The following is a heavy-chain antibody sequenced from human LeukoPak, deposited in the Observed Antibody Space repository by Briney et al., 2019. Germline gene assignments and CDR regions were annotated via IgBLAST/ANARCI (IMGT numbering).Heavy chain of an antibody. CDR2: VYPSGTT. D-gene: IGHD6-6*01. V-gene: IGHV4-61*02. CDR3: ARLYSSASIGVHYFDY. Sequence: SETLSLTCTVSGGSISRGVYYWSWIRQPAGKGLEWTGRVYPSGTTNYDPSLKSRVTISVDTSKNQFSLKLSSVTAADTAIYYCARLYSSASIGVHYFDYWGQGTLVTVSS. CDR1: GGSISRGVYY. J-gene: IGHJ4*02.